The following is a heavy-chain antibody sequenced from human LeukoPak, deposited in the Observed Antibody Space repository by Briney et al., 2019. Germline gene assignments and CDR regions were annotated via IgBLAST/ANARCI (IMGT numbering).Heavy chain of an antibody. D-gene: IGHD6-6*01. CDR3: AKGAPYSSSLSNWFDP. V-gene: IGHV3-23*01. J-gene: IGHJ5*02. Sequence: GGSLRLSCAASGFTFSSYAMTWVRQPPGKGLEWASAISGSGGSTHYADSVKGRFTISRDNSKNTLYLQMNSLRAEDTAVYYCAKGAPYSSSLSNWFDPWGQGTLVTVSS. CDR1: GFTFSSYA. CDR2: ISGSGGST.